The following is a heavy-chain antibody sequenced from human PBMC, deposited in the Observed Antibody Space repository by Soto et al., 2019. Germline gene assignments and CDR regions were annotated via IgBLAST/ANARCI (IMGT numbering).Heavy chain of an antibody. D-gene: IGHD1-20*01. CDR1: GASISGSYYY. Sequence: ETLSLTCAVSGASISGSYYYWAWLRQSPGKGPEWIGGVFYTGFTSYNPSLESRVSVSVDTSKSQFSLKLSAVTAADTAVYYCATSQKGYNWNYFDHWGQGALVTVSS. CDR2: VFYTGFT. J-gene: IGHJ4*02. CDR3: ATSQKGYNWNYFDH. V-gene: IGHV4-39*01.